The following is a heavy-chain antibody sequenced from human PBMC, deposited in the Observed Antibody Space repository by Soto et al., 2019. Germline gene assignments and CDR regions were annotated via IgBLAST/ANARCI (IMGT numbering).Heavy chain of an antibody. Sequence: PGGSLRLSCAASGFTFSSYAMHWVRQAPGKGLEWVAVISYDGSNKYYADSVKGRFTISRDNSKNTLYLQMNSLRAEDTAVYYCAKDYYDSSGYYPGFDYYYGMDVWGQGTTVTVSS. J-gene: IGHJ6*02. CDR3: AKDYYDSSGYYPGFDYYYGMDV. CDR2: ISYDGSNK. CDR1: GFTFSSYA. D-gene: IGHD3-22*01. V-gene: IGHV3-30*04.